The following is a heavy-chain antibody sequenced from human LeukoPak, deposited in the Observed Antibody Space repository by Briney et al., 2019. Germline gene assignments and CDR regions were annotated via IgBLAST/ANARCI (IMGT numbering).Heavy chain of an antibody. D-gene: IGHD1-26*01. CDR1: GGSISSYY. CDR2: IYYSGST. V-gene: IGHV4-59*08. J-gene: IGHJ4*02. Sequence: SETLSLTCTVSGGSISSYYWSWIRQPPGKGLEWIGYIYYSGSTNYNPSLKSRVTISVDTSKNQFSLKLSSVTAADTAVYYCARHKRIVGASAKLMFDYWGQGTLVTVSS. CDR3: ARHKRIVGASAKLMFDY.